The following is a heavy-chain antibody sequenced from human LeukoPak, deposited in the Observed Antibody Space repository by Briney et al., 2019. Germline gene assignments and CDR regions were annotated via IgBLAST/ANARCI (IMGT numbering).Heavy chain of an antibody. D-gene: IGHD3-9*01. Sequence: PSETLSLTCTVSGASISSYYWSWVRQPPGKGLEWLGYIYYSGSTNYNPSLKSRVTISVDTSKNQFSLKLSSVTAADTAVYYCARDLQHYDILTGYSPGAFDIWGQGTMVTVSS. CDR2: IYYSGST. CDR1: GASISSYY. V-gene: IGHV4-59*01. CDR3: ARDLQHYDILTGYSPGAFDI. J-gene: IGHJ3*02.